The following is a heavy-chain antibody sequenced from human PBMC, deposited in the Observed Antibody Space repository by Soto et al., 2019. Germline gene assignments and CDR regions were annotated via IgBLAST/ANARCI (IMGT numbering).Heavy chain of an antibody. J-gene: IGHJ4*02. V-gene: IGHV4-31*03. CDR3: ARVYSSGFDY. D-gene: IGHD6-19*01. Sequence: PSETLSLTCTVSGGSISSGGYYWSWIRQHPGKGLEWIGYIYYSGSTYYNPSLKSRVTISVDTSKNTLYLQMNSLRAEDTAVYYCARVYSSGFDYWGQGTLVTVSS. CDR1: GGSISSGGYY. CDR2: IYYSGST.